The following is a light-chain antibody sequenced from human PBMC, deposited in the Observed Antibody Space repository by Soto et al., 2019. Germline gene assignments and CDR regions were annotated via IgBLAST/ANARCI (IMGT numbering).Light chain of an antibody. CDR2: WAA. Sequence: DLVMTQSPASLAVSLGERATINCKSSQSVLYSSKNKTYLAWYQQKPGQPPKLLIYWAATREPGVPDRFSGSWSGTDFTLTISSLHAEDVAVYYCQQYYSPPQTFGQGTKLEIK. CDR3: QQYYSPPQT. CDR1: QSVLYSSKNKTY. V-gene: IGKV4-1*01. J-gene: IGKJ2*01.